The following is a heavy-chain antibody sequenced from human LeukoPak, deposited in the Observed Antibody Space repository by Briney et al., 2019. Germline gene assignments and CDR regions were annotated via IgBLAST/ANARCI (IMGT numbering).Heavy chain of an antibody. Sequence: PGRSLRLSCAASGFIFSSYAMHWVRQAPGKGLEWVAVISYDGSNKYYADSVKGRFTISRDNSKNTLYLQMNSLRTEDTAVYYCARGSVTMIVVVHFDYWGQGTLVTVSS. V-gene: IGHV3-30-3*01. CDR1: GFIFSSYA. J-gene: IGHJ4*02. CDR3: ARGSVTMIVVVHFDY. CDR2: ISYDGSNK. D-gene: IGHD3-22*01.